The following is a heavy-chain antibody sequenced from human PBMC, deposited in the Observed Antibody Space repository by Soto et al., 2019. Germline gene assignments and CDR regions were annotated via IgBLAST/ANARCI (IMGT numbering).Heavy chain of an antibody. V-gene: IGHV3-15*01. CDR2: IKSKTDGGTT. Sequence: EVQLVESGGGLVKPGGSLRLSCAASGFTFSNDWMSWVRQAPGKGLEWVGRIKSKTDGGTTDYAAPVKGRFTISRDDSKNTLYLQMNSLKTEDTAVYYCTTDGGSITIFGVVMYGRDYWGQGTLVTVSS. J-gene: IGHJ4*02. CDR1: GFTFSNDW. D-gene: IGHD3-3*01. CDR3: TTDGGSITIFGVVMYGRDY.